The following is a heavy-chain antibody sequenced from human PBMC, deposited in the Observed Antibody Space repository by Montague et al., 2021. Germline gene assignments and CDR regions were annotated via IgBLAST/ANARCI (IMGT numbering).Heavy chain of an antibody. Sequence: SLRLSCAASGFTFSTFPMHWVRQAPGKGLEWVALISHDGSNKCYADSVRGRFTVSRDNSKNTLYLQTSSLRADDTAVYYCARWRVYYDSSGYAAWGRGTLVTVSS. J-gene: IGHJ5*02. D-gene: IGHD3-22*01. CDR2: ISHDGSNK. V-gene: IGHV3-30-3*01. CDR1: GFTFSTFP. CDR3: ARWRVYYDSSGYAA.